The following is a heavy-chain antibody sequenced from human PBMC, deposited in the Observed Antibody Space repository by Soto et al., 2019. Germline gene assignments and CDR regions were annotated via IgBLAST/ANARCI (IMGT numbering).Heavy chain of an antibody. Sequence: LSLTCTVSGGSISSYYWSWIRRPPGKGLEWIGYIYYSGSTNYNPSLKSRVTISVDTSKNQFSLKLSSVTAADTAVYYCARLRVDIVATTLDYWGQGTLVTVSS. D-gene: IGHD5-12*01. V-gene: IGHV4-59*08. CDR1: GGSISSYY. J-gene: IGHJ4*02. CDR2: IYYSGST. CDR3: ARLRVDIVATTLDY.